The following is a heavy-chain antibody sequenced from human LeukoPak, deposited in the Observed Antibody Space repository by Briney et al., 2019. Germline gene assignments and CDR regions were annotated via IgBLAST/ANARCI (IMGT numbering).Heavy chain of an antibody. V-gene: IGHV3-74*01. CDR1: GNYW. CDR3: VSFYETY. D-gene: IGHD2-2*01. J-gene: IGHJ4*02. CDR2: INSDGSWT. Sequence: GGSLRLSCAASGNYWMHWVRQAPGKGLVWVSHINSDGSWTGYADSVKGRFTISKDNAKNTLYLQMNNLRAEDTAVYYCVSFYETYWGRGTLVTVSS.